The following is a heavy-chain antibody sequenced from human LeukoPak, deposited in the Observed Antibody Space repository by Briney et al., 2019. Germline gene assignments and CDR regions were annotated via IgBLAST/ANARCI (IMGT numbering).Heavy chain of an antibody. V-gene: IGHV3-23*01. CDR1: GFTFSSYA. J-gene: IGHJ4*02. D-gene: IGHD3-16*01. CDR2: ISGSGGST. CDR3: ANYDPEGYFDY. Sequence: GGSLRLSGAASGFTFSSYAMSWVRQAPGTGLEWVSAISGSGGSTYYADSVKGRFTISRDNSKNTLYLQMNSLRAEDTAVYYCANYDPEGYFDYWGQGTLVTVSS.